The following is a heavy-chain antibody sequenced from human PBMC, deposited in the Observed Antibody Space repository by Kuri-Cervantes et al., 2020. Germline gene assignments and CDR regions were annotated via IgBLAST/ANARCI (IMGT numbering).Heavy chain of an antibody. CDR3: ASAGYDFWSGYTDY. V-gene: IGHV4-39*01. CDR2: IYYSGCT. J-gene: IGHJ4*02. D-gene: IGHD3-3*01. CDR1: GGSISSSSYY. Sequence: SETLSLTCTVSGGSISSSSYYWGWIRQPPGKGLEWIGSIYYSGCTYYNPSLKSRVTISVDTSKNQFSLKLSSVTAADTAVYYCASAGYDFWSGYTDYWGQGTLVTVSS.